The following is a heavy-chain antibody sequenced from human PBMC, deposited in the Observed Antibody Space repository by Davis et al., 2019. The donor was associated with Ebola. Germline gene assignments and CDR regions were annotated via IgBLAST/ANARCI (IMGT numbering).Heavy chain of an antibody. CDR3: VWFGDRGPYEYYYYGMDV. CDR1: GYTFTNYD. CDR2: INAGNGNT. Sequence: ASVKVSCKTSGYTFTNYDINWVRQAPGQRLEWMGWINAGNGNTKYSQKFQGRVTITRDTSASTAYMELSSLRSEDTAVYYCVWFGDRGPYEYYYYGMDVWGQGTTVTVSS. J-gene: IGHJ6*02. D-gene: IGHD3-10*01. V-gene: IGHV1-3*01.